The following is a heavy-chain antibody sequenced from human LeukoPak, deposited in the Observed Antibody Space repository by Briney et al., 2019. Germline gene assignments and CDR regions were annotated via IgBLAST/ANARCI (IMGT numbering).Heavy chain of an antibody. Sequence: ASVKVSCKASGYTFTSYDINWVRQATGQGLEWMGWMNPNSGNTGYAQKLQGRVTMTRNTSISTAYMELSSLRSEDTAIYYCAKIAASDTGEGYWGQGTLVTVSS. V-gene: IGHV1-8*01. CDR2: MNPNSGNT. CDR3: AKIAASDTGEGY. J-gene: IGHJ4*02. CDR1: GYTFTSYD. D-gene: IGHD6-13*01.